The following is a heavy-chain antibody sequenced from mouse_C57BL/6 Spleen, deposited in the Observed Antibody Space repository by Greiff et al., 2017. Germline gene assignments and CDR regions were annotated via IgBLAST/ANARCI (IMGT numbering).Heavy chain of an antibody. Sequence: QVQLQQSGPELVKPGASVKISCKASGYAFSSSWMNWVKQRPGKGLEWIGRIYPGDGDTNYNGKFKGKATLTADKSSSTAYMQLSSLTSEYSAVYFCARGGLRGTWYVDVWGTGTTVTVSS. D-gene: IGHD3-3*01. CDR3: ARGGLRGTWYVDV. CDR2: IYPGDGDT. V-gene: IGHV1-82*01. J-gene: IGHJ1*03. CDR1: GYAFSSSW.